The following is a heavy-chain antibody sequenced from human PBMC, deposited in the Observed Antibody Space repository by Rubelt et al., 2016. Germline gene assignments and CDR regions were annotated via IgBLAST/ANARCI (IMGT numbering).Heavy chain of an antibody. D-gene: IGHD1-1*01. V-gene: IGHV3-21*01. J-gene: IGHJ4*02. CDR3: AGGTYNWNDLPLDF. Sequence: EVQLVESGGGLVKPGGSLRLSCAASGFTFNTYAMNWIRQAPGKGLEWVSSLSSRGDAIYYADSVKGRFTISRDNAKSTVYLQMNSLRAEGTALYYCAGGTYNWNDLPLDFWGQGTLVTVSS. CDR2: LSSRGDAI. CDR1: GFTFNTYA.